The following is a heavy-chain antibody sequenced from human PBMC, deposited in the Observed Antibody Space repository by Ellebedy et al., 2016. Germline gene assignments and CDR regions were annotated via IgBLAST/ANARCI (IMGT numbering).Heavy chain of an antibody. J-gene: IGHJ2*01. D-gene: IGHD7-27*01. CDR2: IYYNGNT. V-gene: IGHV4-31*01. CDR3: ARVRRTGESNWYFDL. CDR1: GGSVNSGSYY. Sequence: SETLSLTCTVSGGSVNSGSYYWSWIRQHPGKGLEWIGSIYYNGNTYYNPSLKSLLTISLDTSKNQFSLNLNSVAAADTAIYFCARVRRTGESNWYFDLWGRGTLVTVSS.